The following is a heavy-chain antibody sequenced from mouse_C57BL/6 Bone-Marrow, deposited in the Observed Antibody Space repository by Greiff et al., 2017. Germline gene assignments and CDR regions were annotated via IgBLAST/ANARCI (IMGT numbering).Heavy chain of an antibody. Sequence: QVQLQQSGAELVKPGASVKLSCKASGYTFTSSGISWVKQRTGQGLEWIGEIYPRSGNTYYNEKFKGKATLTADKSSSTAYMELRSLTSEDSAVYFCARSLTGTKFCFAYWGKGTLVTVSA. CDR2: IYPRSGNT. J-gene: IGHJ3*01. D-gene: IGHD4-1*01. V-gene: IGHV1-81*01. CDR1: GYTFTSSG. CDR3: ARSLTGTKFCFAY.